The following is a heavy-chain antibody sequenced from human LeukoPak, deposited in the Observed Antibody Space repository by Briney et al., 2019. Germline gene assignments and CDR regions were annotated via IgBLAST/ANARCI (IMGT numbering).Heavy chain of an antibody. J-gene: IGHJ4*02. V-gene: IGHV4-39*07. CDR3: AGTYYYDSSGYSRFDY. CDR2: FSHSGFP. D-gene: IGHD3-22*01. CDR1: GGSISSSSYY. Sequence: SETLSLTCTVSGGSISSSSYYWGWIRQPPGKGLEWIGEFSHSGFPVYNPSLGGRVTISIDASKNQFSLKLSSVTAADTAVYYCAGTYYYDSSGYSRFDYWGQGTLVTVSS.